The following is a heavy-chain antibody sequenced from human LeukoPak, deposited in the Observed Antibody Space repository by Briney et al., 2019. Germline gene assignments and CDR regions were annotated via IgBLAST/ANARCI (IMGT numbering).Heavy chain of an antibody. Sequence: GASVKVSCKASGGTFSSYAISWVRQAPGQGLEWMGRIIPILGIANYAQKFQGRVTITADKSTSTAYMELSSLRSEDTAVYYCAREELSGGRWYSGGGWFDPWGQGTLVTVSS. J-gene: IGHJ5*02. CDR1: GGTFSSYA. CDR2: IIPILGIA. D-gene: IGHD2-15*01. CDR3: AREELSGGRWYSGGGWFDP. V-gene: IGHV1-69*04.